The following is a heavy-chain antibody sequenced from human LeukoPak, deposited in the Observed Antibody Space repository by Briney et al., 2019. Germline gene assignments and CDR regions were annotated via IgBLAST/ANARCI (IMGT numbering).Heavy chain of an antibody. J-gene: IGHJ3*02. D-gene: IGHD6-13*01. CDR2: IYYSGST. CDR1: GGSISSGDYY. CDR3: ARVSSNNWYNERGAFDI. V-gene: IGHV4-39*07. Sequence: PSETLSLTCTVSGGSISSGDYYWGWIRQPPGRGLEWIGNIYYSGSTYYNPSLKSRVTISVDTSKNQFSLKLTSVPAADTAVYYCARVSSNNWYNERGAFDIWGQGTMVTVSS.